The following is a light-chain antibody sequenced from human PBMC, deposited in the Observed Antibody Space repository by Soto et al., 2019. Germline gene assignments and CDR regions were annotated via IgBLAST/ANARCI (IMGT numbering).Light chain of an antibody. CDR2: AAS. Sequence: EIVMTQSPATLSVSPGERATLSCRASHSVNSNLAWYQQKPGRAPRLLIYAASTRASGFPARFSGSGSGTEFTLTISSLQSEDSAVYYCKQYNNWPPVTFGQGTRLEIK. CDR1: HSVNSN. J-gene: IGKJ5*01. CDR3: KQYNNWPPVT. V-gene: IGKV3-15*01.